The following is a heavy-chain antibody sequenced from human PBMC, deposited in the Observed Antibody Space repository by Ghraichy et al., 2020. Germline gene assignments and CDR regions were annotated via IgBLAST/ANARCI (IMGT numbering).Heavy chain of an antibody. J-gene: IGHJ6*02. V-gene: IGHV4-34*01. D-gene: IGHD3-3*01. CDR1: GGSFSGYY. CDR3: ARGRDNDFWSGYPPRKYYYYYGMDV. Sequence: SETPSLTCAVYGGSFSGYYWSWIRQPPGKGLEWIGEINHSGSTNYNPSLKSRVTISVDTSKNQFSLKLSSVTAADTAVYYCARGRDNDFWSGYPPRKYYYYYGMDVWGQGTTVTVSS. CDR2: INHSGST.